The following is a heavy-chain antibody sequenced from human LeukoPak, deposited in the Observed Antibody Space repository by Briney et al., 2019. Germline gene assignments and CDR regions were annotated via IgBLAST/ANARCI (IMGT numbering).Heavy chain of an antibody. CDR1: GFTFSSYG. J-gene: IGHJ4*02. Sequence: GGSLRLSCAASGFTFSSYGMHWVRQAPGKGLQWVAVKSYDGRNEYDADSVKGRFTISRDNSKNTLYLQMNSLRAEDTAVYYCARETEYYFDYWGQGTLVTVSS. CDR3: ARETEYYFDY. V-gene: IGHV3-30*03. CDR2: KSYDGRNE.